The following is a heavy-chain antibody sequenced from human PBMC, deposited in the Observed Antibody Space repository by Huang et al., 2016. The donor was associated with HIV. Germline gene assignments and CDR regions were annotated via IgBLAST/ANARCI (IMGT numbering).Heavy chain of an antibody. CDR3: ARDRRHCSGGSCYYSDY. V-gene: IGHV4-59*11. D-gene: IGHD2-15*01. J-gene: IGHJ4*01. CDR2: IYYRGGS. Sequence: QVQLQESGPGLVKPSETLSLTCSVSVGSISSHYWSWIRQPPGKGLEWIGSIYYRGGSNYSPTLKSRVFIAVDTSRNQFALKLSSVTAADTAVYYCARDRRHCSGGSCYYSDYWGHGTLVTVSS. CDR1: VGSISSHY.